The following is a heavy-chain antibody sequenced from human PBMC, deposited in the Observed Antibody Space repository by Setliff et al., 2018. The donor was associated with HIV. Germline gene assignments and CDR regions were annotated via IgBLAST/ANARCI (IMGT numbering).Heavy chain of an antibody. J-gene: IGHJ6*02. CDR3: ARVFLEWLLYRPDYVMDV. Sequence: GGSLRLSCAASGFTFSSYGMHWVRQAPGKGLEWVSDISSSGSTIYYADSVKGRFTISRDNAKNSLYLQMNSLRAEDTAVYYCARVFLEWLLYRPDYVMDVWGQGTTVTVSS. CDR2: ISSSGSTI. V-gene: IGHV3-48*04. D-gene: IGHD3-3*01. CDR1: GFTFSSYG.